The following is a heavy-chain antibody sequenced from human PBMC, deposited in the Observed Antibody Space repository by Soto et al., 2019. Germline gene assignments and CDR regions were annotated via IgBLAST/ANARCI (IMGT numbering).Heavy chain of an antibody. Sequence: SETLSLTCSIYSGSFSGYYWRCIRQPPGNGLEWSEVISRSGTTNYSPSLKSRVSISIDTSKKQFSRNLASVCAADTAVYYCARAPKVSGSSQTRPDFWGQGTLVTVS. CDR2: ISRSGTT. V-gene: IGHV4-34*01. J-gene: IGHJ4*02. CDR3: ARAPKVSGSSQTRPDF. D-gene: IGHD6-6*01. CDR1: SGSFSGYY.